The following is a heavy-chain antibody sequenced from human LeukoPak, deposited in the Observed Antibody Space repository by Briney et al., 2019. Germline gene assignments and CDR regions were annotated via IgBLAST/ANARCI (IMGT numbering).Heavy chain of an antibody. J-gene: IGHJ4*02. CDR1: GLTFSSYA. CDR3: AREWGYGDPFGFFDY. D-gene: IGHD4-17*01. V-gene: IGHV3-30-3*01. Sequence: GGSLRLSCAASGLTFSSYAMNWVRQAPGKGLEWVAVISYDGSDKYYPDSVKGRFTISRDNSKNTLYLQMNSLRAEDTAVYYCAREWGYGDPFGFFDYWGQGTLVTVSS. CDR2: ISYDGSDK.